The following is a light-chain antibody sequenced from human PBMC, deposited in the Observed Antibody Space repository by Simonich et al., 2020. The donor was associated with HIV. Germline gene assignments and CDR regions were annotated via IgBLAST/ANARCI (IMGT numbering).Light chain of an antibody. V-gene: IGKV3D-20*01. J-gene: IGKJ2*01. CDR1: QRVSSSY. Sequence: EIVLTQSPGTLSLSPGERATLSCRASQRVSSSYLAWYQKKPGLAPRLLIYDASSRATGIPDRVSGSGSGTDFTRTISRLEPEDFAVYYCQQYGNSPMYTFGQGTRLEIK. CDR2: DAS. CDR3: QQYGNSPMYT.